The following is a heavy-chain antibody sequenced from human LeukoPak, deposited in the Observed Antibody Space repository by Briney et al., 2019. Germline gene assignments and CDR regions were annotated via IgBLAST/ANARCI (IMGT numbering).Heavy chain of an antibody. Sequence: PGGSLRLSCAASGFTFSSYSMNWVRQAPGKGLEWVSSISSSSSYIYYADSVKGRFTISRDNAKNSLYLQMNSLRAEDTAVYYCARARTPTRVALDVWGKGTTVTISS. CDR2: ISSSSSYI. CDR3: ARARTPTRVALDV. D-gene: IGHD4-23*01. CDR1: GFTFSSYS. J-gene: IGHJ6*04. V-gene: IGHV3-21*01.